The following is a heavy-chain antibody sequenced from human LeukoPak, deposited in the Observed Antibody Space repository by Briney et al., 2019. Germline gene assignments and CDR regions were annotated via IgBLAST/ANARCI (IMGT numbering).Heavy chain of an antibody. CDR2: IKQDGSEK. CDR3: AREHWGIVVVVAATMHVQTTDY. D-gene: IGHD2-15*01. CDR1: GFTFSSYW. V-gene: IGHV3-7*01. Sequence: GGSLRLSCAASGFTFSSYWMSWVRQAPGKGLEWVANIKQDGSEKYYVDSVKGRFTISRDNAKNSLYLQMNSLRAEDTAVYYCAREHWGIVVVVAATMHVQTTDYWGQGTLVTVSS. J-gene: IGHJ4*02.